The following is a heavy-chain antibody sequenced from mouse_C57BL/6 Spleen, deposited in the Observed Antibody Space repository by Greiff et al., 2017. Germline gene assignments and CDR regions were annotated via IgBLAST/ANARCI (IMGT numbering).Heavy chain of an antibody. J-gene: IGHJ2*01. Sequence: VQLKESGPGLVKPSQSLSLTCSVTGYSITSGYYWNWIRQFPGNKLEWMGYISYDGSNNYNPSLKNRISITRDTSKNQFFLKLNSVTTEDTATYYCAREHYWGQGTTLTVSS. CDR3: AREHY. CDR1: GYSITSGYY. V-gene: IGHV3-6*01. CDR2: ISYDGSN.